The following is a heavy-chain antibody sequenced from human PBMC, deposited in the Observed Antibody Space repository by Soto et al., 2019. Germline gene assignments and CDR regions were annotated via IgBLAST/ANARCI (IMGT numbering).Heavy chain of an antibody. Sequence: GESLKISCKSSGYTFANYWIGWVRQMPGKGLEWMGIVFPHDSDTRYSPSFQGQVTISVDKSISTAYLQWSSLKAPDTAMYYCARHFTRNPKFDYWGQGTLVTVSS. V-gene: IGHV5-51*01. CDR3: ARHFTRNPKFDY. CDR1: GYTFANYW. J-gene: IGHJ4*02. D-gene: IGHD4-4*01. CDR2: VFPHDSDT.